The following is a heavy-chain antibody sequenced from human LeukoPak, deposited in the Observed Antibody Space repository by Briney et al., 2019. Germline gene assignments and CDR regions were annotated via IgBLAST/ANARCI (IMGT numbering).Heavy chain of an antibody. CDR2: IYYSGRT. D-gene: IGHD5-12*01. Sequence: SEPLSLTFTVSGGSISSYYWSWIRQPPGKGLEWIGYIYYSGRTNYNPSLKSRVTISVDTSKNQFSLKLSSVTAADTAVYYCARHRPSLVATKAYFDYWGQGTLVTVSS. J-gene: IGHJ4*02. V-gene: IGHV4-59*08. CDR3: ARHRPSLVATKAYFDY. CDR1: GGSISSYY.